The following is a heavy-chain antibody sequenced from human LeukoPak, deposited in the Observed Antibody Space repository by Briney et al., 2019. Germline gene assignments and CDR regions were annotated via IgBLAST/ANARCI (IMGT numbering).Heavy chain of an antibody. CDR1: GFTFSSYA. V-gene: IGHV3-30-3*01. CDR2: IIYDGHSK. J-gene: IGHJ3*02. Sequence: QPGGSLRLSCAASGFTFSSYAMHWVRQAPGKGLEWVAVIIYDGHSKYYADSVKGRFTISRDNSKNTLYLQMNSLRAEDTAVYYCARGYSSELDAFDIWGQGTMVTVSS. CDR3: ARGYSSELDAFDI. D-gene: IGHD6-19*01.